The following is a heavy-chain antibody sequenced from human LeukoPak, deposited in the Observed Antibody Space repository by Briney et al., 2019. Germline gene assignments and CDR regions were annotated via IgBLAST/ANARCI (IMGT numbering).Heavy chain of an antibody. CDR2: MNPNSGNT. CDR3: ARGDYYGSGSHYYYYGMDV. Sequence: ASVKVSCKASGYTFTSYDIDWVRQATGQGLEWMGWMNPNSGNTGYAQKFQGRVTMTRNTSISTAYMELSSLRSEDTAVYYCARGDYYGSGSHYYYYGMDVWGQGTTVTVSS. V-gene: IGHV1-8*01. J-gene: IGHJ6*02. D-gene: IGHD3-10*01. CDR1: GYTFTSYD.